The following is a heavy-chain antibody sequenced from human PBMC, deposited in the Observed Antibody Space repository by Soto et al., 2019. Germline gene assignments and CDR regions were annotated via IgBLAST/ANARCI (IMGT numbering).Heavy chain of an antibody. Sequence: NPSETLSLTCTVSGGSVSSGSYYWSWIRQPPGKGLEWIGYIYYSGSTNYNPSLKSRVTISVDMSKNQFSLKLSSVTAADTAVYYCASFYYYDSSAYLDYWGQGTLVTVSS. J-gene: IGHJ4*02. CDR2: IYYSGST. CDR1: GGSVSSGSYY. V-gene: IGHV4-61*01. CDR3: ASFYYYDSSAYLDY. D-gene: IGHD3-22*01.